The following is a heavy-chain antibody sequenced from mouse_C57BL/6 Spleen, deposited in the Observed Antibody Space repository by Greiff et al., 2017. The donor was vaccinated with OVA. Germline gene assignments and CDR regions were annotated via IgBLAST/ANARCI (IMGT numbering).Heavy chain of an antibody. D-gene: IGHD1-1*01. Sequence: QVQLKQPGAELVKPGASVKVSCKASGYTFTSYWMHWVKQRPGQGLEWIGRIYPSDGDTNYNQKFKGKATLTVDKSSSTAYMQLSSLTSEDSAVYYCATSDYYPAYWGQGTLVTVSA. CDR1: GYTFTSYW. J-gene: IGHJ3*01. V-gene: IGHV1-74*01. CDR3: ATSDYYPAY. CDR2: IYPSDGDT.